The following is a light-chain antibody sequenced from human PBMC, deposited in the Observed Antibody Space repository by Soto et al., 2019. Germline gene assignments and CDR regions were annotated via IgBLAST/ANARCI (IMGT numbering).Light chain of an antibody. J-gene: IGLJ1*01. CDR2: DVS. CDR1: SSDVGGYNY. CDR3: SSYTSSSTLYV. Sequence: QSALTQPASVPGSPGQSITISCTGTSSDVGGYNYVSWYQQRPGKAPKLMIYDVSNRPSGVSNRFSGSKSGNTASLTISGLQAEDEADYYCSSYTSSSTLYVFGTGTKLTVL. V-gene: IGLV2-14*01.